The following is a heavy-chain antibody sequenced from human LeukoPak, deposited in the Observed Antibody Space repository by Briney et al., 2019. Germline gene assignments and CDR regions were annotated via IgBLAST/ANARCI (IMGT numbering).Heavy chain of an antibody. V-gene: IGHV3-21*01. D-gene: IGHD3-3*01. Sequence: GGSLRLSCAASGFTFSNYWITWVRQAPGKGLEWVSSISSSSSYIYYADSVKGRFTISRDNAKNSLYLQMNSLRAEDTAVYYCARAYYDFWSGYPMDVWGKGTTVTVSS. J-gene: IGHJ6*03. CDR3: ARAYYDFWSGYPMDV. CDR1: GFTFSNYW. CDR2: ISSSSSYI.